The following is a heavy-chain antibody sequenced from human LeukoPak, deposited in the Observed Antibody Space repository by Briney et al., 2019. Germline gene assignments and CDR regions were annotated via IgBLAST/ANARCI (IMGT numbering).Heavy chain of an antibody. V-gene: IGHV3-23*01. CDR1: GFTFSGYA. CDR2: ISGSDGST. D-gene: IGHD5-18*01. CDR3: AKCPKPAMVDY. Sequence: EASLRLSCAASGFTFSGYAMSWVRQAPGKGLEWVSAISGSDGSTYYADSVKGRFTISRDNSKNTLYLQMNSLRAEDTAVYYCAKCPKPAMVDYWGQGTLVTVSS. J-gene: IGHJ4*02.